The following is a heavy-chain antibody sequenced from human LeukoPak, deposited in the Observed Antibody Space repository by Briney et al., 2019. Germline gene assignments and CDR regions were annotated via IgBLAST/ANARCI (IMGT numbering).Heavy chain of an antibody. V-gene: IGHV1-18*01. CDR1: GYTFRSYA. CDR2: ISAYNGNR. D-gene: IGHD3-3*01. Sequence: ASVKVSCKASGYTFRSYAISWVRQAPGQGLEWMGWISAYNGNRNYAQKLQGRVTMTTDTSTSTAYMELRSLRSDDTAVYYCARVYRTGITIFGVVIPPFDYWGQGTLVTVSS. CDR3: ARVYRTGITIFGVVIPPFDY. J-gene: IGHJ4*02.